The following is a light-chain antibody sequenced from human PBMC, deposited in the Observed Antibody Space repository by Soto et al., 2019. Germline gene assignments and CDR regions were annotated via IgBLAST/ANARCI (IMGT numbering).Light chain of an antibody. CDR1: QCLGSA. CDR2: DAS. J-gene: IGKJ4*01. CDR3: QQLESYPST. V-gene: IGKV1-8*01. Sequence: AIRMTQSPSSLSASTGDRVTITCRASQCLGSALAWYQQKPGKAPNVLIYDASTLQSGVPSRFSGSGSGTDFTLTINSLQPEDFATYYCQQLESYPSTFGGGTKVDIK.